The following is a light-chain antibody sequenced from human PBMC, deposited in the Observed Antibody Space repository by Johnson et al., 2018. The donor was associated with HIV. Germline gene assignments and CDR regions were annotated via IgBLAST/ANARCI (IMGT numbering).Light chain of an antibody. CDR2: ENN. CDR3: GTWDSSLSAYV. V-gene: IGLV1-51*02. Sequence: QSILTQPPSVSAAPGHQVTISCSGSSSNIANNYVSWYQQFPGTAPKLLIYENNKRPSGISDRFSGSKSGTSATLGITGLQTGDEADYYCGTWDSSLSAYVFGTGTKVTV. J-gene: IGLJ1*01. CDR1: SSNIANNY.